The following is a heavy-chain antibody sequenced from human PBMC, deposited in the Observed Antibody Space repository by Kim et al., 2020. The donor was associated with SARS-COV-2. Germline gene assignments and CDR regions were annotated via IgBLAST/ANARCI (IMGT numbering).Heavy chain of an antibody. CDR2: IYYSGST. CDR3: ARGGMGATDLDY. D-gene: IGHD1-26*01. J-gene: IGHJ4*02. CDR1: GGSISSYY. Sequence: SETLSLTCTVSGGSISSYYWSWIRQPPGKGLEWIGYIYYSGSTNYNPSLKSRVTISVDTSKNQFSLKLSSVTAADTAVYYCARGGMGATDLDYWGQGTLV. V-gene: IGHV4-59*01.